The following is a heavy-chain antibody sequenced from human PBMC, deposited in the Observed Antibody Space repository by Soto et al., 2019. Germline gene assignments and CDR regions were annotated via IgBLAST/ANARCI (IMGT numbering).Heavy chain of an antibody. J-gene: IGHJ4*02. CDR3: VKDSQANWALDY. CDR2: ISYDGSNQ. V-gene: IGHV3-30*18. CDR1: GFTFSSHG. D-gene: IGHD1-1*01. Sequence: GGSLRLSCAASGFTFSSHGMHWVRQAPGKGLEWVAIISYDGSNQYYADSVKGRFTISRDNSRNTLYLQMHGLRAEDTALYYCVKDSQANWALDYWGQGTLVTVSS.